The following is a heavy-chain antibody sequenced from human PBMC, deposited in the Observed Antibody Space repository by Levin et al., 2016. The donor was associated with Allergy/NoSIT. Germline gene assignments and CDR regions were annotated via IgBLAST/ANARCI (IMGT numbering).Heavy chain of an antibody. D-gene: IGHD3-3*01. J-gene: IGHJ6*03. CDR3: ARGFLEWLFPRRGYYYYMDV. CDR2: INHSGST. V-gene: IGHV4-34*01. Sequence: WIRQPPGKGLEWIGEINHSGSTNYNPSLKSRVTISVDTSKNQFSLKLSSVTAADTAVYYCARGFLEWLFPRRGYYYYMDVWGKGTTVTVSS.